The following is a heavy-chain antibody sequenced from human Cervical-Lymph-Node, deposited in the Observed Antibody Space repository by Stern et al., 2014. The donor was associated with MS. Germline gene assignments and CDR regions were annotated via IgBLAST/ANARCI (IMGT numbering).Heavy chain of an antibody. CDR2: IYYSGSN. CDR1: GGSISSSSYY. V-gene: IGHV4-39*01. Sequence: VQLEESGPGLVTPSETLSLTCTVSGGSISSSSYYWGWIRQPPGKGLEWIGSIYYSGSNYYNPSLKSRVTISVDTSKNQLPLKLISVTAADTAVYYCARRTRDGYNQGAMGFDYWGQGTLVTVSS. J-gene: IGHJ4*02. CDR3: ARRTRDGYNQGAMGFDY. D-gene: IGHD5-24*01.